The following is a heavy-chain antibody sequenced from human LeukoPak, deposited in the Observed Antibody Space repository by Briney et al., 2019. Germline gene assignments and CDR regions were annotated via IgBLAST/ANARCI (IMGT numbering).Heavy chain of an antibody. Sequence: ASVKVSCKASGGTFSSYAISWVRQAPGQGLEWMGGIIPIFGTANYAQKFQGRVTTTADESTSTAYMELSSLRSEDTAVYYCARDPYYDSSGYYYVWYFDYWGQGTLVTVSS. J-gene: IGHJ4*02. CDR2: IIPIFGTA. CDR1: GGTFSSYA. D-gene: IGHD3-22*01. CDR3: ARDPYYDSSGYYYVWYFDY. V-gene: IGHV1-69*13.